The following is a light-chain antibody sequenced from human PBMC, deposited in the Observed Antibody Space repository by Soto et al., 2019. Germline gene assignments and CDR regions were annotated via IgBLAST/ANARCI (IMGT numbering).Light chain of an antibody. V-gene: IGKV3-20*01. CDR1: QSVSSSY. CDR3: QQYGSLLT. CDR2: GAS. Sequence: EIVLTQSPGTLSLSPGERATLSCRASQSVSSSYLAWYQRKPGQAPRLLIHGASTRAAGISDRFSGSGSGTDFTLTISRLEPEDFAVYYCQQYGSLLTFGGGTKVDIK. J-gene: IGKJ4*01.